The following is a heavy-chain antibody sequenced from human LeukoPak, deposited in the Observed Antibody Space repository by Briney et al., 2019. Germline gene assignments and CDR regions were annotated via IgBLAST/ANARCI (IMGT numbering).Heavy chain of an antibody. CDR1: GATFSSYA. J-gene: IGHJ4*02. CDR2: IIPILGIA. CDR3: ARDFPSQSRYNWNRRGGPFDY. Sequence: GASVKVSCKASGATFSSYAISWVRQAPGQGLEWMGRIIPILGIANYAQKFQGRVTITADKSTSTAYMELSSLRSEDTAVYYCARDFPSQSRYNWNRRGGPFDYWGQGTLVTVSS. V-gene: IGHV1-69*04. D-gene: IGHD1-1*01.